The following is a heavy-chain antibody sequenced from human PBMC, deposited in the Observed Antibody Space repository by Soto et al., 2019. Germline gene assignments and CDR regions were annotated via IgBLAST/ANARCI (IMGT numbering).Heavy chain of an antibody. Sequence: QVQLVESGGGVVQPGRSLRLSCAASGFTFSSYGMHWVRQAPGKGLEWVADIWYDGSNKYYADSVKGRFTISRDNSKNTLYLQMNSLRAEDTAVYYCAREQVERYFDYWGQGTLVTVSS. CDR2: IWYDGSNK. CDR3: AREQVERYFDY. J-gene: IGHJ4*02. V-gene: IGHV3-33*01. CDR1: GFTFSSYG. D-gene: IGHD1-26*01.